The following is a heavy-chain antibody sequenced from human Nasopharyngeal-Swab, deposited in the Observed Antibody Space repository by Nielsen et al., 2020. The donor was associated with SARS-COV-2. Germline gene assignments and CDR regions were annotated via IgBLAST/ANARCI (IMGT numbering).Heavy chain of an antibody. CDR2: ISGSGGST. CDR1: GFTFSTYA. J-gene: IGHJ4*02. CDR3: AKRDDYYESSGLGD. D-gene: IGHD3-22*01. V-gene: IGHV3-23*01. Sequence: GESLKISCAASGFTFSTYAMYWVRQPPAKGLEWVSIISGSGGSTYYADSVKGRFTISSDNSKNTLYLQMNSLRAEDTAVYYCAKRDDYYESSGLGDWGQGTLVTVSS.